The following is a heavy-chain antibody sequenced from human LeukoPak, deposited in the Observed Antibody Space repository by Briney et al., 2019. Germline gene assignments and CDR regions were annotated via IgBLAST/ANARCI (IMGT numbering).Heavy chain of an antibody. CDR3: ARDWPRTGYYGMDV. D-gene: IGHD1-1*01. J-gene: IGHJ6*02. CDR1: GYTXTSYG. V-gene: IGHV1-18*01. CDR2: ISAYNGNT. Sequence: GASVKVSCKASGYTXTSYGISGVRQAPGQGLESMGWISAYNGNTNYAQKLQGRVTMTTDTSTSTAYMELRSLRSDDTAVYYCARDWPRTGYYGMDVWGQGTTVTVSS.